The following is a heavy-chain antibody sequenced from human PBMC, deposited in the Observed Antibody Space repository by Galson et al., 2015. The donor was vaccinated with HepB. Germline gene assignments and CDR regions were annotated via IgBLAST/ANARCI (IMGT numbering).Heavy chain of an antibody. CDR3: AKTRGATVLRTYYFDS. D-gene: IGHD1/OR15-1a*01. V-gene: IGHV3-23*01. CDR2: ISGSGASA. Sequence: SLRLSCAASGFNFNNYAMTWVRQAPGKGLEWVSSISGSGASANYADSVKGRFTISRNNSKSSLYLQMNSLRVEDTAVYYCAKTRGATVLRTYYFDSWGQGTLVTVSS. J-gene: IGHJ4*02. CDR1: GFNFNNYA.